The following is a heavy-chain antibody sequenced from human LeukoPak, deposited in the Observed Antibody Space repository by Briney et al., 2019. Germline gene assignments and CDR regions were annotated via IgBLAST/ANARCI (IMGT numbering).Heavy chain of an antibody. CDR2: ISSSGSTI. D-gene: IGHD4-11*01. Sequence: GGSLRLSCAASGFAFSDYYMRWIRRARGKGLEWVSYISSSGSTIYYADSVKGRFTISRDNAKNSLYLQMNSLRAEDTAVYYCARSTVTYDYWGQGTLVTVSS. V-gene: IGHV3-11*04. CDR3: ARSTVTYDY. J-gene: IGHJ4*02. CDR1: GFAFSDYY.